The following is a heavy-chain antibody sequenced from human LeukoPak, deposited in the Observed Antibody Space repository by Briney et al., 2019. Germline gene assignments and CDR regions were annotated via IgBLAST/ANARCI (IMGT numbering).Heavy chain of an antibody. CDR2: IYTSGST. CDR1: GGSISSYY. D-gene: IGHD2-2*01. Sequence: SETLSLTCTVSGGSISSYYWSWIRQPAGKGLEWIGRIYTSGSTNYNPSLKSRVTMSVDTSKNQFSLKLSSVTAADRAVYYCARATSTSRTNWFDPWGQGTLVTVSS. J-gene: IGHJ5*02. CDR3: ARATSTSRTNWFDP. V-gene: IGHV4-4*07.